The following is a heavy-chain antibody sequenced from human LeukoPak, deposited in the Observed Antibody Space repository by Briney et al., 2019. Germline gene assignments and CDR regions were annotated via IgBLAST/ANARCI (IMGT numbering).Heavy chain of an antibody. J-gene: IGHJ3*02. CDR3: AISRIQLWSDAFDI. D-gene: IGHD5-18*01. CDR1: GFTFSSYA. CDR2: INDNGAGT. V-gene: IGHV3-23*01. Sequence: GGSLRLSCAASGFTFSSYAMSWVRQAPGKGLKWVSTINDNGAGTYYADSVKGRFTISRDNSKNTLYLQMNSLRAEDTAVYYCAISRIQLWSDAFDIWGQGTMVTVSS.